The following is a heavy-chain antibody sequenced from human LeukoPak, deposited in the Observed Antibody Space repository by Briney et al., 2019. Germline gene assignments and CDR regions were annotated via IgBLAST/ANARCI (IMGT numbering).Heavy chain of an antibody. V-gene: IGHV1-2*06. CDR2: INCNSAGT. Sequence: ASVKVSCKASGYTFTAYYIHWVRQAPGQGLEWVGRINCNSAGTNYAQKFRGRVTMTRDTSISTVYMELSSLRSDDTAVYYCAVQIIVANTKGDAFDIWGQGTTVIVSS. D-gene: IGHD5-12*01. CDR3: AVQIIVANTKGDAFDI. CDR1: GYTFTAYY. J-gene: IGHJ3*02.